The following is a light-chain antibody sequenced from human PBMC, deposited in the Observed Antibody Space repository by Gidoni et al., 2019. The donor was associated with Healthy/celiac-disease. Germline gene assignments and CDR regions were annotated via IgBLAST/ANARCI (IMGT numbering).Light chain of an antibody. J-gene: IGLJ2*01. V-gene: IGLV2-23*02. Sequence: QSALTQPASVSGSPGPSITISCTGTSSDVGSYNLVSWYQQHPGKAPKLMIYEVSKRTSGVSNRVSGSKSGNTASLTISGLQAEDEVDYYCCSYAGSSTFAVFGGGTKLTVL. CDR2: EVS. CDR3: CSYAGSSTFAV. CDR1: SSDVGSYNL.